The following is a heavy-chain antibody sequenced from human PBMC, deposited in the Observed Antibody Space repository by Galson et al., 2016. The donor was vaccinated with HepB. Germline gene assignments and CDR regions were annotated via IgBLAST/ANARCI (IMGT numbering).Heavy chain of an antibody. CDR1: GGSVSSGSYY. Sequence: SETLSLTCTVSGGSVSSGSYYWSWIRQPPGKGLELIGYIYYTGTTNYNPSLKSRVTTSVDTSKNQFSLKLNSVTAADTAVYYCARYYGDFGMDVWGQGTTVTVSS. CDR3: ARYYGDFGMDV. D-gene: IGHD4-17*01. CDR2: IYYTGTT. J-gene: IGHJ6*02. V-gene: IGHV4-61*01.